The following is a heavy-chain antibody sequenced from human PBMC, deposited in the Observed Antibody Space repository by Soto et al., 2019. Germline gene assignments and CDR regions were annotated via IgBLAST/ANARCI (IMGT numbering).Heavy chain of an antibody. CDR2: INHSGST. CDR3: ARRVVLMVYARLGFDP. V-gene: IGHV4-34*01. D-gene: IGHD2-8*01. Sequence: SEILSLTCAVYGGSFSGYYWSWIRQPPGKGLEWIGEINHSGSTNYNPSLKSRVTISVDTSKNQFSLKLSSVTAADTAVYYCARRVVLMVYARLGFDPWGQGTLVTVSS. CDR1: GGSFSGYY. J-gene: IGHJ5*02.